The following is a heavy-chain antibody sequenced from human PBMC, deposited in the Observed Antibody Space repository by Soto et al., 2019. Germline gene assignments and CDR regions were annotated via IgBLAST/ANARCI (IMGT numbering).Heavy chain of an antibody. CDR2: ISYSGST. CDR3: ADSSGYSGDAFDI. Sequence: QVQLQESGPGLVKPSQTLSLTCTVSGASISSGGYYWSWIRQYPGKGLEWIGYISYSGSTYYSPSLKSRVTISVDTSKKHFSLNLSSVTAADTAVYYCADSSGYSGDAFDIWGQGTVVTVSS. D-gene: IGHD3-22*01. CDR1: GASISSGGYY. V-gene: IGHV4-31*03. J-gene: IGHJ3*02.